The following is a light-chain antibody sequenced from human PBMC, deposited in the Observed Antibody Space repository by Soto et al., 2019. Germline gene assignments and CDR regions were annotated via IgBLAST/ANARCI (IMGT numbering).Light chain of an antibody. CDR2: EAS. CDR3: QQYQSFYT. V-gene: IGKV1-5*01. J-gene: IGKJ1*01. CDR1: QSVSIW. Sequence: DIQMTQSPPTLSSSVGYIVTITCRSSQSVSIWVAWYQRKPGKAPRLLIYEASTLESGVPSRFSGSGYGTEFSLTISSLQSDDFATYYCQQYQSFYTFGPGTKVDIK.